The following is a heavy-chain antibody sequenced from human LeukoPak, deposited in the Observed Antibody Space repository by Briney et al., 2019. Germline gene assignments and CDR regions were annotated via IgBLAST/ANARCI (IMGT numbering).Heavy chain of an antibody. Sequence: GASVKVSCKASGGTFRSYAISWVRQAPGQGLEWMGGIIPIFGTANYAQKFQGRVTITADESTSTAYMELSSLRSEDTAVYYCARGAVDRYYDSSGYYYLDYWGQGTLVTVSS. J-gene: IGHJ4*02. CDR3: ARGAVDRYYDSSGYYYLDY. V-gene: IGHV1-69*13. D-gene: IGHD3-22*01. CDR1: GGTFRSYA. CDR2: IIPIFGTA.